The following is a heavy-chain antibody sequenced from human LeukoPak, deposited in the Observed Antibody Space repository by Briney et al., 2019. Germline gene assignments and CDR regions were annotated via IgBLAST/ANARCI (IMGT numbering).Heavy chain of an antibody. D-gene: IGHD1-1*01. J-gene: IGHJ4*02. V-gene: IGHV3-23*01. CDR1: GFTFSTYG. CDR3: AKEFTKE. CDR2: ISSSGDSA. Sequence: GGSLRLSCAASGFTFSTYGMSWVRQAPAKGLEWVSGISSSGDSAYYADSVKGRFTISRDNSKSTLFLQMNSLRAEDTALYYCAKEFTKEWGQGTLVTVSS.